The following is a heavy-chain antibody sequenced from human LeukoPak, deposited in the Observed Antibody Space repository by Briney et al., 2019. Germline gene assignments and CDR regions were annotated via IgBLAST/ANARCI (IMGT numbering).Heavy chain of an antibody. CDR1: DYTFTNSG. J-gene: IGHJ4*02. V-gene: IGHV1-18*01. CDR3: ARGRRVDLEPRIFDS. D-gene: IGHD3-3*01. CDR2: VSADSGDT. Sequence: ASVKVSCKASDYTFTNSGINWVRQAPGQGLEWMGWVSADSGDTNYAQNLQGRVTMTTDTSTSTAYMELRSLRSDDTAVYYCARGRRVDLEPRIFDSWGQGTLVTVSS.